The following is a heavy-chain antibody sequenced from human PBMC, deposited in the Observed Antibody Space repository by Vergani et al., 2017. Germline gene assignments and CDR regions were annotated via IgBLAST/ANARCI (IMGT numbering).Heavy chain of an antibody. CDR1: GYSFTNYW. CDR2: IHPADSDT. D-gene: IGHD3-22*01. J-gene: IGHJ4*02. V-gene: IGHV5-51*01. Sequence: EVQLVQSGAEVKKPGESLKISCQISGYSFTNYWIGWVRQMPGKGLEWMGIIHPADSDTRYSPSFQGQVTISVDKSISTAYLQLSSLRSSDSAMYYCARLYGRDSSGSKSFDYWGQGTLVTVSS. CDR3: ARLYGRDSSGSKSFDY.